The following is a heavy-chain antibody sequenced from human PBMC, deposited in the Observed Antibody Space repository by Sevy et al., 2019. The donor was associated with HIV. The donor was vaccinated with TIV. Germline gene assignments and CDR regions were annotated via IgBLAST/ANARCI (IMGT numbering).Heavy chain of an antibody. Sequence: GGSLRLSCAASGYIFSSYGIHWVRQAPGKGLEWVAFLSYDERNKYYADSVKGRFTISGDSSKNTFYLQMNNLRADDTDVYYCAKDRDVLLVPSTMRDEYPGYGMDVWGQGTTVTVSS. CDR1: GYIFSSYG. J-gene: IGHJ6*02. D-gene: IGHD2-2*01. V-gene: IGHV3-30*18. CDR3: AKDRDVLLVPSTMRDEYPGYGMDV. CDR2: LSYDERNK.